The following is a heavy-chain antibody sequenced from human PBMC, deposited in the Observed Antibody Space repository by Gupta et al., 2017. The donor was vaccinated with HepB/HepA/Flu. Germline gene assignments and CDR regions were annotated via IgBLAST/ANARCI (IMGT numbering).Heavy chain of an antibody. D-gene: IGHD3-10*01. CDR2: LDPKRGVT. CDR3: VRGRGSDY. J-gene: IGHJ4*02. Sequence: QVQLEQSGAEVRKPGASVRVSCKTSGYTFTDYYMHWMRQAPGQGLEWMGWLDPKRGVTRYAQKFQGRVTMTRDTSISTVYMELGYLTTDDTAMYYCVRGRGSDYWGQGTLVTVSS. CDR1: GYTFTDYY. V-gene: IGHV1-2*02.